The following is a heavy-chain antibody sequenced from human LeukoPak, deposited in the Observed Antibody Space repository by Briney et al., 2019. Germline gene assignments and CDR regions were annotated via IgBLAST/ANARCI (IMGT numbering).Heavy chain of an antibody. CDR2: ISSSSSTI. CDR3: ARHLLLWFGSDAFDI. Sequence: HPGGSLRLSCAASGFTVSSNYMNWVRQAPGKGLEWVSYISSSSSTIYYADSVKGRFTISRDNAKNSLYLQMNSLRAEDTAVYYCARHLLLWFGSDAFDIWGQGTMVTVSS. D-gene: IGHD3-10*01. CDR1: GFTVSSNY. V-gene: IGHV3-48*04. J-gene: IGHJ3*02.